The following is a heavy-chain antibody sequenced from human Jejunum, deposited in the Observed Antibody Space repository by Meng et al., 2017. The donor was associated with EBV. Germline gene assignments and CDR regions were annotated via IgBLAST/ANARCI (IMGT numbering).Heavy chain of an antibody. D-gene: IGHD3-3*01. Sequence: QVQLQEPGPGLVKPSGTLSLTCAVSGDSISSSNWWSLVRQPPGKGLEWIGEIYHSGSTNYNPSLKSRVTISVDKSKNQFSLKLSSVTAADTAVYYCARYGSGYFPALWYWGQGTLVTVSS. CDR1: GDSISSSNW. J-gene: IGHJ4*02. CDR3: ARYGSGYFPALWY. CDR2: IYHSGST. V-gene: IGHV4-4*02.